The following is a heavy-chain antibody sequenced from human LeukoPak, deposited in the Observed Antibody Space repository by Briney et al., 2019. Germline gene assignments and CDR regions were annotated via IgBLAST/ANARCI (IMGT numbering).Heavy chain of an antibody. Sequence: PSETLSLTCSVSGGSISSRTYFWGWIRQTPGKGLEWIGNIYYSGSTYYNPSLKSRVTISVDTSKHQFSLKLRFVTAADTAVYYCVRDVQGDPIFFYYMDVWAKGPRSPSP. D-gene: IGHD2-15*01. V-gene: IGHV4-39*07. CDR3: VRDVQGDPIFFYYMDV. J-gene: IGHJ6*03. CDR2: IYYSGST. CDR1: GGSISSRTYF.